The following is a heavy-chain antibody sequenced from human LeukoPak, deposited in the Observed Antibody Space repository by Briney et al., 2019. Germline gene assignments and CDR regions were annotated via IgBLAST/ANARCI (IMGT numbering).Heavy chain of an antibody. CDR2: ISGDGDNT. CDR3: AKDPTYYYDSSGFCEH. Sequence: GGSLRLSCAASGLTFDDYAMHWVRQAPGKGLEWVSLISGDGDNTYYADSVKGRFTISRDNSKNSLYLQMNSLRTEDTALYYCAKDPTYYYDSSGFCEHWGQGTLVTVSS. V-gene: IGHV3-43*02. D-gene: IGHD3-22*01. J-gene: IGHJ1*01. CDR1: GLTFDDYA.